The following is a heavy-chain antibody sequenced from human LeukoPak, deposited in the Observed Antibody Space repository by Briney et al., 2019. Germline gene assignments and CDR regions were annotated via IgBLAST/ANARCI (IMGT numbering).Heavy chain of an antibody. D-gene: IGHD6-13*01. Sequence: PGGSLRLSCAASGFTFSSYAMSWVRQAPGKGLEWVSAIDSGGNTHHADSVKGRFTISRDISKNTLFLQMNSLRAEDTAVYYCAKGPPDSSSWYKRTEGWGQGTLVTVSS. J-gene: IGHJ4*02. CDR2: IDSGGNT. V-gene: IGHV3-23*01. CDR1: GFTFSSYA. CDR3: AKGPPDSSSWYKRTEG.